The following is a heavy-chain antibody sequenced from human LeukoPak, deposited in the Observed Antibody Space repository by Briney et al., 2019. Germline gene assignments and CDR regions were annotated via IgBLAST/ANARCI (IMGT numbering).Heavy chain of an antibody. CDR1: GFTFSSYA. Sequence: GGSLSLSCAASGFTFSSYAMHWVRQAPGKGLEWVAVISYDGSNKYYADSVKGRFTISRDNSKNTLYLQMNSLRAADTAVYYCARSVLVPYYYYGMDVWGQGTTVTVSS. CDR3: ARSVLVPYYYYGMDV. V-gene: IGHV3-30-3*01. J-gene: IGHJ6*02. CDR2: ISYDGSNK. D-gene: IGHD6-6*01.